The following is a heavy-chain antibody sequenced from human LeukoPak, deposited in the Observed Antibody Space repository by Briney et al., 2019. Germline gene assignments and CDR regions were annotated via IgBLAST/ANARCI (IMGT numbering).Heavy chain of an antibody. CDR2: ISYVGSNK. D-gene: IGHD6-13*01. J-gene: IGHJ6*03. CDR3: ARGYSSPLSGDMDV. V-gene: IGHV3-30*04. Sequence: PGGSLRLSCAASAFTFSSYAMHWDRQAPGKGLEWEAAISYVGSNKYYADSVKGRFTSSRDNSKNTLYLQMNSLRAEDTAVYYCARGYSSPLSGDMDVWGKGTTVTVSS. CDR1: AFTFSSYA.